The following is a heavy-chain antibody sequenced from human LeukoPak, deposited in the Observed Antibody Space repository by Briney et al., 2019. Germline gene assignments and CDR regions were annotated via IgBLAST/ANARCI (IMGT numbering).Heavy chain of an antibody. Sequence: GGSLRLSCAASGFTSRNSVMSWVRQAPGKGLEWVSLINNEASTDYADSVKGRFSISRDYSKNTLYLQMNSLKAEDTAVYYCANGSGVFDPWGQGTLVTVSS. D-gene: IGHD3-10*01. J-gene: IGHJ5*02. CDR3: ANGSGVFDP. V-gene: IGHV3-66*01. CDR1: GFTSRNSV. CDR2: INNEAST.